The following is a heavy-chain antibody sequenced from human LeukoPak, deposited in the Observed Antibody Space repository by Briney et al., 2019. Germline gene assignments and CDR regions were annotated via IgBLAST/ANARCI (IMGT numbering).Heavy chain of an antibody. Sequence: GGSLRLSCVASGYTFSNFGIHWARQAPGKGLEWVAGIWSDADKKYYGDSVKGRFTISRDNSKNTLYLQINSLRVEDTAVYYCARGIGNGYSGYGFRWFDPWGQGALVSVSS. J-gene: IGHJ5*02. CDR2: IWSDADKK. CDR1: GYTFSNFG. D-gene: IGHD5-12*01. V-gene: IGHV3-33*01. CDR3: ARGIGNGYSGYGFRWFDP.